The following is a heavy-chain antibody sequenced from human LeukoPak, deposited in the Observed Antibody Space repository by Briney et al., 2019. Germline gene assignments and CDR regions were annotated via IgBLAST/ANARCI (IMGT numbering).Heavy chain of an antibody. J-gene: IGHJ4*02. Sequence: GASVKVSCKASGYTFTSYDINWVRQVTGQGLEWMGWINPNSGGTNYAQKFQGRVTMTRDTSISTAYMELSRLRSDDTAVYYCARDRSGLRLGELSLIDYWGQGTLVTVSS. V-gene: IGHV1-2*02. CDR1: GYTFTSYD. CDR2: INPNSGGT. D-gene: IGHD3-16*02. CDR3: ARDRSGLRLGELSLIDY.